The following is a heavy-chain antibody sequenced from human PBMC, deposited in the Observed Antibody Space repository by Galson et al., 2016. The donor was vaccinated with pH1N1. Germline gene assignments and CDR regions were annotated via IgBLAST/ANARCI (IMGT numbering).Heavy chain of an antibody. CDR3: ARDRDGKGLDS. CDR2: MTYDGSNA. J-gene: IGHJ4*02. V-gene: IGHV3-30*03. Sequence: SLRLSCAASGFTFSSYGMHWVRQAPGKGLQWVAVMTYDGSNAYYADSVKGRFTIFRDNSKNTLYLQIYTLRPEDTAVYYCARDRDGKGLDSWGQGILVTVSS. CDR1: GFTFSSYG.